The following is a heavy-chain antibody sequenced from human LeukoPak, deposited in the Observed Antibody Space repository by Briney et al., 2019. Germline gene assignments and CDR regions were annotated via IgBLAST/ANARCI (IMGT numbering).Heavy chain of an antibody. CDR1: GGSISSGGYY. Sequence: SETLSLTCTVSGGSISSGGYYWSWIRRHPGKGLEWIGYIYYSGSTYYNRSLKRRVTTSVDMSKNQFCLKLSSVTAADTAVYYCASVRGREYYFDYWGQGTLVTVSS. V-gene: IGHV4-31*03. CDR2: IYYSGST. J-gene: IGHJ4*02. CDR3: ASVRGREYYFDY. D-gene: IGHD5-24*01.